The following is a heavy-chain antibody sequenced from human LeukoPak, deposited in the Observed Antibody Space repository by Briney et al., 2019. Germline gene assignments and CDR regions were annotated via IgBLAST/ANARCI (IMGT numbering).Heavy chain of an antibody. Sequence: PGGPLRLSCAASGFTFSRHSMNWVRQAPGKGVEWVSSSSTSSSYIYYADSVKGRFTISRDNAKNSLYLQMNSLRAEDTALYYCARLVLDGNYYYYYMDVWGKGTTVTVSS. CDR3: ARLVLDGNYYYYYMDV. CDR2: SSTSSSYI. V-gene: IGHV3-21*04. J-gene: IGHJ6*03. CDR1: GFTFSRHS. D-gene: IGHD3/OR15-3a*01.